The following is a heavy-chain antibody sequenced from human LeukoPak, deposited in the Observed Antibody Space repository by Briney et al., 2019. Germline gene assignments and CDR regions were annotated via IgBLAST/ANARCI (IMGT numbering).Heavy chain of an antibody. CDR2: IYYSGST. Sequence: PSETLSLTCTVSGGSITNYYWSWIRQPPGKGLEWIGYIYYSGSTNYNPSLKSRVTISVDTSKNQFSLKVSSVTAADTAVYYCARDHYYNSSGYTFRHWGQGTLVTVSS. CDR1: GGSITNYY. CDR3: ARDHYYNSSGYTFRH. J-gene: IGHJ1*01. D-gene: IGHD3-22*01. V-gene: IGHV4-59*01.